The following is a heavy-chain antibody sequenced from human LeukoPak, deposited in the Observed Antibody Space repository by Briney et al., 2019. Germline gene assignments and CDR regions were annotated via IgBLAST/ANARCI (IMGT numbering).Heavy chain of an antibody. CDR3: ARERTDDPDAFDI. CDR1: GYIFTTYG. J-gene: IGHJ3*02. CDR2: INVYNGNT. Sequence: ASVKVSCKASGYIFTTYGISWVRQAPGQGLEWMGWINVYNGNTNYAQKLQGRVTMTTDTSTSTAYMELRSLRSDDTAVYYCARERTDDPDAFDIWGQGTMVTVSS. V-gene: IGHV1-18*01.